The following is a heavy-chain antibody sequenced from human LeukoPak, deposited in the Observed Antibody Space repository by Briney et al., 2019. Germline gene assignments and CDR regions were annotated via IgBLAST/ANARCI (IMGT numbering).Heavy chain of an antibody. V-gene: IGHV4-59*01. CDR2: IYYSGST. J-gene: IGHJ5*02. CDR1: GGSISSYY. CDR3: ARGRIAAAGTGWFDP. Sequence: PSETLSLTCTVSGGSISSYYWSWIRQPPGKGLEWIGYIYYSGSTNYNPSLKSRVTISVDTPKNQFSLKLSSVTAADTAVYYCARGRIAAAGTGWFDPWGQGTLVTVSS. D-gene: IGHD6-13*01.